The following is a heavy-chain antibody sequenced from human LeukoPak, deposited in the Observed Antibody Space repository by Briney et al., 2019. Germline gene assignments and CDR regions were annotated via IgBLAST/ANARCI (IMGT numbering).Heavy chain of an antibody. D-gene: IGHD6-13*01. CDR3: ARDPLGYSSSWYYFDY. CDR2: INSNGGST. CDR1: GFTFSNYA. Sequence: GGSLRLSCAASGFTFSNYAMHWVRQAPGKGLEYVSAINSNGGSTNYANSVKGRFTISRDNSKNTLYLQMGSLRAEDMAVYYCARDPLGYSSSWYYFDYWGQGTLVTVSS. V-gene: IGHV3-64*01. J-gene: IGHJ4*02.